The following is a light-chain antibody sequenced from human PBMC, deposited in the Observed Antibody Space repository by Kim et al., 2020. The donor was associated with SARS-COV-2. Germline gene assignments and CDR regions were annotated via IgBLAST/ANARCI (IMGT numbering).Light chain of an antibody. CDR1: QDVRSY. V-gene: IGKV1-9*01. Sequence: ASVGDSVTITCRASQDVRSYVAWYQQKPGKAPVLLINAASTLQSGVPPRFSGRGSGTEFTLTITGLQPEDVATYHCQQRFRYPLTFGPGTKVDIK. CDR3: QQRFRYPLT. J-gene: IGKJ3*01. CDR2: AAS.